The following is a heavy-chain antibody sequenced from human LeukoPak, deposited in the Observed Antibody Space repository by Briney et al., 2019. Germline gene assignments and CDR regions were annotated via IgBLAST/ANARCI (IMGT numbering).Heavy chain of an antibody. D-gene: IGHD5/OR15-5a*01. CDR1: GGSISSSSW. V-gene: IGHV4-4*02. CDR3: ARDPNIVSAVTLRAFDI. CDR2: VFHDGSP. Sequence: PSGTLSLTCAASGGSISSSSWWSWVRQPPGKGLEWIGEVFHDGSPNYNPSFRGRVTILVDKSKNQFSLNLGSLTAADTAMYYCARDPNIVSAVTLRAFDIWGQGTMVSVSS. J-gene: IGHJ3*02.